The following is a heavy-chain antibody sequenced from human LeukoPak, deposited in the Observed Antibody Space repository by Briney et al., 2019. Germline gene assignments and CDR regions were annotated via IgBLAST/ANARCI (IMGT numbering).Heavy chain of an antibody. CDR1: GYTFTFYD. CDR2: MKPHSGIT. Sequence: ASVKVSCKASGYTFTFYDIQWVRQAARQGLEWMGWMKPHSGITGYAQKCLSRITLARNTSTSMAYMELTSLKSEDTAVYYCARGRRDVFDIWGQGTTVTVS. V-gene: IGHV1-8*03. J-gene: IGHJ3*02. CDR3: ARGRRDVFDI.